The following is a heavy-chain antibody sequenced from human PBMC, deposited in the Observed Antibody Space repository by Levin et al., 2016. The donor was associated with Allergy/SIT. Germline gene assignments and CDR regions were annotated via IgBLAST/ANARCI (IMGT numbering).Heavy chain of an antibody. CDR2: TYYRSKWYN. J-gene: IGHJ4*02. D-gene: IGHD3-22*01. V-gene: IGHV6-1*01. CDR3: ARGYYSDSLDF. Sequence: WIRQSPSRGLEWLGRTYYRSKWYNDYAVSVKSRIMINADTSRNQFSLQLNSVTPDDTAIYYCARGYYSDSLDFWAQGTLVTVSS.